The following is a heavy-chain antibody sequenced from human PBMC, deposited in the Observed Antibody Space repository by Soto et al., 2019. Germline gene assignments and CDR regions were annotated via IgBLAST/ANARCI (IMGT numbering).Heavy chain of an antibody. V-gene: IGHV4-59*01. CDR3: ARAPMVQGRVWVGL. CDR2: IYYSGST. Sequence: QVQLQESGPGLVKPSETLSLTCTVSGGSISSYYWSWIRQPPGKGLEWIGYIYYSGSTNYNPSLNIRVTISVDTSKNQIALMLSSVTAAETSVYLWARAPMVQGRVWVGLWGQRTLDTVSS. J-gene: IGHJ5*02. D-gene: IGHD3-10*01. CDR1: GGSISSYY.